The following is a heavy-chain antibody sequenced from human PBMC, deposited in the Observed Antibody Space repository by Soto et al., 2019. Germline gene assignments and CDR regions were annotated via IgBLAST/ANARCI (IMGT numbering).Heavy chain of an antibody. Sequence: SETLSLTCAVSGYSISSGYYWGWLRQPPGKGLEWIGSIYHGGSTYYNPSLRSRVTFSVDTSKTLISLKLRSVTAADTAVYYCARGSTWQGRDWFDPWGQGTLVTVSS. CDR1: GYSISSGYY. CDR3: ARGSTWQGRDWFDP. J-gene: IGHJ5*02. CDR2: IYHGGST. D-gene: IGHD6-13*01. V-gene: IGHV4-38-2*01.